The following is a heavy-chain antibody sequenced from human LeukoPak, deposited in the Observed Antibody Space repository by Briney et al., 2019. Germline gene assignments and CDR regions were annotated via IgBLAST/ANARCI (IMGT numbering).Heavy chain of an antibody. Sequence: GGSLRLSCAASGFTFSSYSMNWVRQAPGKGLEWVSYISSSSSTIYYADSVKGRFTISRDNAKNSLYPQMNSLRAEDTAVYYCARAAYDYVWGSRRYYFDYWGQGTLVTVSS. D-gene: IGHD3-16*01. CDR3: ARAAYDYVWGSRRYYFDY. CDR1: GFTFSSYS. J-gene: IGHJ4*02. V-gene: IGHV3-48*01. CDR2: ISSSSSTI.